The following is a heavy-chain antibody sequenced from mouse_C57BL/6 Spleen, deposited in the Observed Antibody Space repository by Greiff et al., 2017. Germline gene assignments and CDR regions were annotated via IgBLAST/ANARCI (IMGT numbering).Heavy chain of an antibody. Sequence: EVQGVESGGGLVQPGGSLSLSCAASGFTFTDYYMSWVRQPPGKALEWLGFIRNKANGYTTEYSASVKGRFTISRDNSQSILYLQMNALRAEDSATYYCARYPSYYGSSDYYAMDYWGQGTSVTVSS. V-gene: IGHV7-3*01. J-gene: IGHJ4*01. CDR3: ARYPSYYGSSDYYAMDY. D-gene: IGHD1-1*01. CDR2: IRNKANGYTT. CDR1: GFTFTDYY.